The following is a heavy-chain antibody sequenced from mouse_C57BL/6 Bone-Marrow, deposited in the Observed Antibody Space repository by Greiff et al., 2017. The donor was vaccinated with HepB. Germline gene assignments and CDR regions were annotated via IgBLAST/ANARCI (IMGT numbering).Heavy chain of an antibody. D-gene: IGHD1-1*01. CDR1: GYTFTDYE. CDR3: TRSYYYGSSFHY. CDR2: IDPETGGT. J-gene: IGHJ2*01. V-gene: IGHV1-15*01. Sequence: VQLHQSGAELVRPGASVTLSCQASGYTFTDYEMHWVKQTPVHGLEWIGAIDPETGGTAYNQKFKGKAILTADKSSSTAYMELRSLTSEDSAVYYCTRSYYYGSSFHYWGQGTTLTVSS.